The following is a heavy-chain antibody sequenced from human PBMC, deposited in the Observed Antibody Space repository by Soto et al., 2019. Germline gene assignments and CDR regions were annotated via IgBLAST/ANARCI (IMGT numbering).Heavy chain of an antibody. J-gene: IGHJ5*02. V-gene: IGHV1-69*01. CDR2: IIPIFGTA. D-gene: IGHD3-22*01. Sequence: LVNVACKRAVGTISRYAISWGRQDQGERLEWMGGIIPIFGTANYAQKFQGRVTITADESTSTAYMELSSRRAEDTAVYYCAKGIVREYSSGPKDWFDPWGKGTLVTVSS. CDR3: AKGIVREYSSGPKDWFDP. CDR1: VGTISRYA.